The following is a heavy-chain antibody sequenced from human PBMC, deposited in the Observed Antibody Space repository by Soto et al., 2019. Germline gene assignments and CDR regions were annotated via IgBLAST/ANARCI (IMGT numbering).Heavy chain of an antibody. CDR1: GGTFSSYA. D-gene: IGHD3-10*01. J-gene: IGHJ3*02. CDR3: ARSFTFVVRGVIIHDAFDI. V-gene: IGHV1-69*01. CDR2: IIPIFGTA. Sequence: QVQLVQSGAEVKKPGSSVKVSCKASGGTFSSYAISWVRQAPGQGLEWMGGIIPIFGTANYAQKFQGRVTITADESTSTAYMELSSLRSENTAVYYCARSFTFVVRGVIIHDAFDIWGQGTMVTVSS.